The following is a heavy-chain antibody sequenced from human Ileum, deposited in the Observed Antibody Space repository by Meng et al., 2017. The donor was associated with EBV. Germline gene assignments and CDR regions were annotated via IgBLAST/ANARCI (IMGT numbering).Heavy chain of an antibody. D-gene: IGHD6-19*01. CDR2: IYSSGDT. CDR1: DASIRTYY. Sequence: HLQGSVPGLVQPSETLSLTCTFPDASIRTYYWSWLRQSQGKGPELIGYIYSSGDTNYNPSLKSRVTISIDTYKNQFSLMLNSVTAADTAVYYCARGSSYSSGWYPDLWGQGTLVTVSS. V-gene: IGHV4-59*01. CDR3: ARGSSYSSGWYPDL. J-gene: IGHJ5*02.